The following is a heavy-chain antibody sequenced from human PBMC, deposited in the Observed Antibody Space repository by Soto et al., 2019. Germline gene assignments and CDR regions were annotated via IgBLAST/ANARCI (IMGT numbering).Heavy chain of an antibody. J-gene: IGHJ4*02. CDR2: IKSKTDGGTT. Sequence: GGSLRLSCAASGFTFSNAWMSWVRQAPGKGLEWVGRIKSKTDGGTTDYAAPVKGRFTISRDDSKNTRYLQMNSLKTEDTAVYYCTTLSMRGWYGLADDFDYWGQGTLVTVSS. D-gene: IGHD6-19*01. CDR1: GFTFSNAW. V-gene: IGHV3-15*01. CDR3: TTLSMRGWYGLADDFDY.